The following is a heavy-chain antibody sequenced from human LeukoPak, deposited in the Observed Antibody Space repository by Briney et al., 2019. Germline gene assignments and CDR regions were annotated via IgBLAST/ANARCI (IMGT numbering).Heavy chain of an antibody. J-gene: IGHJ3*02. D-gene: IGHD3-22*01. V-gene: IGHV4-59*01. Sequence: SETLSLTSTVAGGSISNYYGSWIRQPPGKGLELGWDIYYSGTTTCNPSPKRRVGMSVDTSTNQSSLKLSSVTAADTTVYFCAKSNGYGLIDIWGQGTMVSVSS. CDR3: AKSNGYGLIDI. CDR2: IYYSGTT. CDR1: GGSISNYY.